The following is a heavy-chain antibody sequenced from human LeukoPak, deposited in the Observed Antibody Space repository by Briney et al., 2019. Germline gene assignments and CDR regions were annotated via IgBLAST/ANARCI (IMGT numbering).Heavy chain of an antibody. V-gene: IGHV3-15*01. J-gene: IGHJ4*02. D-gene: IGHD2-15*01. CDR3: TTGVLTA. CDR1: GITFNYAW. CDR2: IKDKNDGGTT. Sequence: GGSLRLSCAASGITFNYAWMSWVRQAPGKGLEWAGRIKDKNDGGTTDYAEPVKGRFTISRDDSKNMVYLQMNSLKTEDTGVYYCTTGVLTAWGQGTLVSVSS.